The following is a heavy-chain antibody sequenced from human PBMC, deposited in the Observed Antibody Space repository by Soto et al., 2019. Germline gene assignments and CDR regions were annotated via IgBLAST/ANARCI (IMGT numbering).Heavy chain of an antibody. CDR2: MYYSGST. V-gene: IGHV4-39*02. CDR1: GGSISSSNYF. D-gene: IGHD1-26*01. J-gene: IGHJ5*01. CDR3: ARGPIVGARGGFGFES. Sequence: PSETLSLTCTVSGGSISSSNYFWGWIRQPPGKGLEWIGSMYYSGSTYYNPSLKSRVTISVDTSKNQFSLKLSSVTAADTAVYYCARGPIVGARGGFGFESWGQGTLVTVS.